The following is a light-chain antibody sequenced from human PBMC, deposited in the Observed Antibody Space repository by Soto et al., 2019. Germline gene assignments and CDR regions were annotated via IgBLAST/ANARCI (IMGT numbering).Light chain of an antibody. CDR1: SRHNTYA. Sequence: QSVLTPAPSASASLGASVKLTCTLSSRHNTYAIAWHQQQPEKGPRYWMRLNSDGNQTKGDGIPDRFSGSSSRAERYLTISSLQSEDEADYYFQTWGTGIVVFGGGTKLTVL. V-gene: IGLV4-69*01. CDR2: LNSDGNQ. J-gene: IGLJ2*01. CDR3: QTWGTGIVV.